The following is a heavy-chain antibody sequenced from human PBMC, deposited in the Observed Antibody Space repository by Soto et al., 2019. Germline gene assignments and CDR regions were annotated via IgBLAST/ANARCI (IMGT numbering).Heavy chain of an antibody. CDR3: ARGDQGFDY. J-gene: IGHJ4*02. CDR1: GDSVPSNSAA. D-gene: IGHD3-16*01. Sequence: SQTLSLTCAISGDSVPSNSAAWNWSRQPPSRGLEWLGRTYYRSKWFKNYALSVKSRTTINPDTSKNQFSLQLNSVTPEDTAVYYCARGDQGFDYWGQGTLVTVSS. CDR2: TYYRSKWFK. V-gene: IGHV6-1*01.